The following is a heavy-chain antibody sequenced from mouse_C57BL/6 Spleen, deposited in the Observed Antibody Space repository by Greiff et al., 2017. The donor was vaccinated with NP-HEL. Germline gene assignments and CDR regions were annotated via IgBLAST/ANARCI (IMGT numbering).Heavy chain of an antibody. V-gene: IGHV1-82*01. CDR2: IYPGDGDT. J-gene: IGHJ4*01. CDR3: ARWSVSSGYVR. Sequence: VQLQQSGPELVKPGASVKLSCKASGYAFSSSWMNWVKQRPGKGLEWIGRIYPGDGDTNYNGKFKGKATLTADKSPSTSYMQLSSLTSEDSAVYFCARWSVSSGYVRWGQGTSVTVSS. D-gene: IGHD3-2*02. CDR1: GYAFSSSW.